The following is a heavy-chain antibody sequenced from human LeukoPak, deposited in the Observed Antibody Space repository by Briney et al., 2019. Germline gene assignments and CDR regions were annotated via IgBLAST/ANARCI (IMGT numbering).Heavy chain of an antibody. V-gene: IGHV7-4-1*02. CDR2: SNTDSGKA. J-gene: IGHJ4*02. D-gene: IGHD6-13*01. CDR1: RYIFNSQG. CDR3: ARGTGYSSSWPPH. Sequence: GASVKVSCKASRYIFNSQGMNGVRQAAGQGLEWMGWSNTDSGKATYAQGFTGRFVYSLDSYVSTVYLQISDLMPEDTAKYYCARGTGYSSSWPPHWGQGTLVTVSS.